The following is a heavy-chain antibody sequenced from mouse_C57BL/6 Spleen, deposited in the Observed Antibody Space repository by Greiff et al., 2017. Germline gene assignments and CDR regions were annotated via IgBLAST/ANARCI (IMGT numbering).Heavy chain of an antibody. V-gene: IGHV1-69*01. Sequence: VQLQQPGAELVMPGASVKLSCKASGYTFTSYWMHWVKQRPGQGLEWIGEIDPSDSYPNYNQQFKGKSTLTVDKSSSTAYMQLSSLTSEDSAVYYCARTLYSNYAMDYWGQGTSGTVSS. CDR1: GYTFTSYW. CDR2: IDPSDSYP. J-gene: IGHJ4*01. D-gene: IGHD2-5*01. CDR3: ARTLYSNYAMDY.